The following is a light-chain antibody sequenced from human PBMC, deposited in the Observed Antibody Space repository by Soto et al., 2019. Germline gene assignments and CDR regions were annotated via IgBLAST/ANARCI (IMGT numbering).Light chain of an antibody. CDR1: QRVSSIY. J-gene: IGKJ1*01. V-gene: IGKV3-20*01. CDR2: GAS. CDR3: QQYGSSRT. Sequence: EIVLTQSPGTLSLSPGERATLSCRASQRVSSIYLAWYQQKPGQAPRLLIYGASSRATGIPDRFSGSGSGTDFTLTISRLEPEDFAVYYCQQYGSSRTFGQGTKVDSK.